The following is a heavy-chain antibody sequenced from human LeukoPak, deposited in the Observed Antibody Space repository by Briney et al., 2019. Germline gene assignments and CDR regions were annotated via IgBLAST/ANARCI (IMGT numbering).Heavy chain of an antibody. CDR1: GFTFSIFP. CDR3: ARDLELSAVYYFDS. V-gene: IGHV3-30*04. D-gene: IGHD3-3*01. Sequence: GGSLRLSCEASGFTFSIFPMHWVRQAPGKGLEWVALISSGSEKYYADSVKGRFTISRDNSKNMLYLQMNGLRADDTAVYYCARDLELSAVYYFDSWGQGTLVIVSS. J-gene: IGHJ4*02. CDR2: ISSGSEK.